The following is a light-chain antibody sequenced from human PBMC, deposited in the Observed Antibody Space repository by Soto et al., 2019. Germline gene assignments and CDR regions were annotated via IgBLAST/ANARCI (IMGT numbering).Light chain of an antibody. Sequence: EVVLTQSPATLSLSPGERATLPCRASQSVEKYLAWYQQRPGQAPRLLIYDTFNRATGTPARFSGSGSGTDFTLTISSLEPEDFAVYYCQQRKSWPPLTFGGGTKVEIK. CDR3: QQRKSWPPLT. CDR1: QSVEKY. CDR2: DTF. J-gene: IGKJ4*01. V-gene: IGKV3-11*01.